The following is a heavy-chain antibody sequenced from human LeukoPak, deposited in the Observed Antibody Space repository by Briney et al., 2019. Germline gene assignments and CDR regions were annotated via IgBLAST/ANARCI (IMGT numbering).Heavy chain of an antibody. CDR3: AKLSDRVGATNPNFDY. CDR2: ISGSGGST. J-gene: IGHJ4*02. Sequence: PGGSLRLSCAASGFTFSSYAMSWVRKAPGKGLEWVSAISGSGGSTYYADSVKGRFTISRDNSKNTLYLQKNSLRAEDTAVYYCAKLSDRVGATNPNFDYWGQGTLVTVSS. D-gene: IGHD1-26*01. CDR1: GFTFSSYA. V-gene: IGHV3-23*01.